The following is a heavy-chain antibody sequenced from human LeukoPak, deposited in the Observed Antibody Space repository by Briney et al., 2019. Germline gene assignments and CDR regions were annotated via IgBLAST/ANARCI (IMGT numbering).Heavy chain of an antibody. CDR1: GGSISSYY. V-gene: IGHV4-59*01. J-gene: IGHJ6*02. CDR3: ARATLGGYGPSYYYYYGMDV. Sequence: SETLSLTCTVSGGSISSYYWGWIRQPPGKGLEWIGYIYYSGSTNYNPSLKSRVTISVDTSKNQFSLKLSSVTAADTAVYYCARATLGGYGPSYYYYYGMDVWGQGTTVTVSS. D-gene: IGHD5-18*01. CDR2: IYYSGST.